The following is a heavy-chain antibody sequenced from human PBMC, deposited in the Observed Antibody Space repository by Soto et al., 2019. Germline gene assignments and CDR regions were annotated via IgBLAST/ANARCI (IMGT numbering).Heavy chain of an antibody. V-gene: IGHV1-8*01. CDR3: ARVRRGYDFWSGFHYYCGMDV. Sequence: QVQLVQSGAEVKKPGASVKVSCKASGYTFTSYDINWVRQATGQGLEWMGWMNPNSGNTGYAQKFQGRVTMTRNTSISTAYMELSSLGTEDTAVYYCARVRRGYDFWSGFHYYCGMDVWGQGTTVTVSS. D-gene: IGHD3-3*01. J-gene: IGHJ6*02. CDR2: MNPNSGNT. CDR1: GYTFTSYD.